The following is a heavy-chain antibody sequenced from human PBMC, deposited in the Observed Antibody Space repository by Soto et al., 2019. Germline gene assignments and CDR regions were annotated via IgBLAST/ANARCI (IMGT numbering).Heavy chain of an antibody. J-gene: IGHJ6*02. CDR3: AGWNYESGLDV. V-gene: IGHV2-5*02. Sequence: QITLKESGPTLVRPTQTLTLTCSFSGFSLNTNGMGVGWIRQPPGKALEWLAFIYWDEDKRYSPSLKTRLTVTTDTPKNEVVLTLTNLDPLDTGTYCCAGWNYESGLDVWGQGTTVTVSS. CDR1: GFSLNTNGMG. CDR2: IYWDEDK. D-gene: IGHD1-7*01.